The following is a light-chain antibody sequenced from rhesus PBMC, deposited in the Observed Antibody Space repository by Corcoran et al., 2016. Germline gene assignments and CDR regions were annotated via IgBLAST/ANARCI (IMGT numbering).Light chain of an antibody. Sequence: DIQMTQSPSALSASVGDRVTISCRASQNIYSNLAWYQQKPGKAPKLLIYAASSLQTGIPSRFSGSGSGTDLTLTISSLQPEDSAAYYCQHYYDNPLTFGGGTKVEIK. CDR3: QHYYDNPLT. V-gene: IGKV1S12*01. CDR2: AAS. J-gene: IGKJ4*01. CDR1: QNIYSN.